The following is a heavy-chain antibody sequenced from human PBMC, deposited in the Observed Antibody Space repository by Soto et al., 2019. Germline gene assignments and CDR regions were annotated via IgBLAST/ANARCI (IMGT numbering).Heavy chain of an antibody. D-gene: IGHD1-26*01. Sequence: GGSLRLSWSASGITFSRYAMDWGGQAPGKGLEFVATIGRDGGSIRYADSVKGRFTISRDNSKNTLYVQMNSLRTEDTAVYYCVKQSGTYYGSFDFWGQGTLVTVSS. CDR1: GITFSRYA. CDR2: IGRDGGSI. J-gene: IGHJ4*02. CDR3: VKQSGTYYGSFDF. V-gene: IGHV3-64*05.